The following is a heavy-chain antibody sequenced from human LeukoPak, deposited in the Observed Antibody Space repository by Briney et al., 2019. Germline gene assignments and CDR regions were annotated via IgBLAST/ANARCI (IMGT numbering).Heavy chain of an antibody. D-gene: IGHD2-2*01. J-gene: IGHJ4*02. V-gene: IGHV4-4*07. Sequence: SETLSLTCTVSGGSIRSSYWTWIRQPAGKGLEWIGRIYTSGNINYNPSLKSRVTMSVDTSKNEFTLQLSSVTAADTAVYYCAATDSSCSSTTCNFDYWGQGTLVTVSS. CDR2: IYTSGNI. CDR3: AATDSSCSSTTCNFDY. CDR1: GGSIRSSY.